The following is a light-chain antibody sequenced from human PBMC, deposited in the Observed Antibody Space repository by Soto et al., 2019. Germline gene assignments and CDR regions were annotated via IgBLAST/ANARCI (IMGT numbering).Light chain of an antibody. Sequence: DIVMTQSPGTLSVSPGERATLSCRASQSVGTNLAWYQQRPGQAPRLLVYGASTRASGIPLRFSGSGSGTDFTLTISSLQSEDFAVYYCQQLNYWPRITFGQGTRLEI. CDR2: GAS. V-gene: IGKV3-15*01. J-gene: IGKJ5*01. CDR1: QSVGTN. CDR3: QQLNYWPRIT.